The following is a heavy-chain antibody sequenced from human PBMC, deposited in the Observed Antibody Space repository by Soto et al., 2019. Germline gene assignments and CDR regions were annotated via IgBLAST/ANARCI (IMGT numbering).Heavy chain of an antibody. Sequence: HPGGSLRLSCAASGFTFSSYGMHWVRQAPGKGLEWVAVISYDGSNKYYADSVKGRFTISRDNSKNTLYLQMNSLRAEDTAVYYCAKGSITMVRGVIIGMDVWGQGTTVTVSS. CDR3: AKGSITMVRGVIIGMDV. V-gene: IGHV3-30*18. J-gene: IGHJ6*02. CDR1: GFTFSSYG. CDR2: ISYDGSNK. D-gene: IGHD3-10*01.